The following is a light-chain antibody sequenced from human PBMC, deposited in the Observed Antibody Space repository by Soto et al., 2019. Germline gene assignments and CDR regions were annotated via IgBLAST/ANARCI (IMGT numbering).Light chain of an antibody. Sequence: DIVLTQSPGTLSLSPGERATLSCRSSQSVSSNYLAWYQQKPDQAPRLVIYDVSGRATGIPDRFSGSGSGTDFNLTISRLEPEDFAVYYCQQYGSSPTFGQGTKVEIK. CDR2: DVS. J-gene: IGKJ1*01. CDR3: QQYGSSPT. V-gene: IGKV3-20*01. CDR1: QSVSSNY.